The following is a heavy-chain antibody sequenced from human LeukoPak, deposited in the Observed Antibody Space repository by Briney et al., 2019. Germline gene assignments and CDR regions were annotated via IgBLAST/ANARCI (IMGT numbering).Heavy chain of an antibody. V-gene: IGHV3-74*01. CDR3: ARDSFIGAGAARPRKAFDY. J-gene: IGHJ4*02. Sequence: GGSLRLSCAASEFTFSSYWMDWVRQAPGKGLVWVSRINSDGSSTSYADSVKGRFTISRDNAKNTLYLQMNSLRAEDTAVYYCARDSFIGAGAARPRKAFDYWGQGTLVTVSS. CDR1: EFTFSSYW. D-gene: IGHD6-6*01. CDR2: INSDGSST.